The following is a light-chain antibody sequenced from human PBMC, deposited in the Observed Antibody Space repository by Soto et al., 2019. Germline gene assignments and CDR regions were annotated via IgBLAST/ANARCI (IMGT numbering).Light chain of an antibody. V-gene: IGKV1-5*03. J-gene: IGKJ1*01. CDR3: QQYSTYPWT. Sequence: DIQMTQSPSTLSASVGDRVTITCRASQTISTLLAWYQQRPGKAPNLLIYKASSLESGVPSSFSGSGSGTEFTLTISSLQPDDFATYFCQQYSTYPWTFCQGTKVEVK. CDR1: QTISTL. CDR2: KAS.